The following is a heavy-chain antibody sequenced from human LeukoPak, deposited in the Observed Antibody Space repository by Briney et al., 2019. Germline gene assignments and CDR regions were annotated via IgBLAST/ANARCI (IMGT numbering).Heavy chain of an antibody. D-gene: IGHD5-12*01. J-gene: IGHJ4*02. Sequence: KPSETLSLTCLVSGGSISSGTYYWSWIRQPPGKGLEWIGEINHSGSTNYNPSLKSRVTISVDTSKNQFSLKLSSVTAADTAVYYCARGLARREWLRWMFFDYWGQGTLVTVSS. CDR2: INHSGST. CDR1: GGSISSGTYY. V-gene: IGHV4-39*07. CDR3: ARGLARREWLRWMFFDY.